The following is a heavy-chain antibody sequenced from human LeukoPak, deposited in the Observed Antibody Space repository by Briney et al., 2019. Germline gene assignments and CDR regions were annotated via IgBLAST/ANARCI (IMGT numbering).Heavy chain of an antibody. V-gene: IGHV4-59*01. J-gene: IGHJ3*02. D-gene: IGHD3-3*01. CDR1: GGSISSYY. CDR3: ARGTVYYDFWSGYYPDAFDI. Sequence: SETLSLTCTVSGGSISSYYWSWIRQPPGKGLEWIGYIYYSGSTNYNPSLKSRVTISVDTSKNQFSLKLSSVTAANTAVYYCARGTVYYDFWSGYYPDAFDIWGQGTMVTVSS. CDR2: IYYSGST.